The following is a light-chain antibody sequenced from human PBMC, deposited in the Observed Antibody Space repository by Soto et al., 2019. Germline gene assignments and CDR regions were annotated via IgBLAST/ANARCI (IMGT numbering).Light chain of an antibody. CDR2: EVT. CDR3: SSYAGRDIWV. Sequence: QSALTQPPSASGSLGQSVTISCTGTSVDINYVSWFQQHPGKAPKLIICEVTKRPSGVPDRFSGSKSGNTASLTVSGLQDDDEADSYCSSYAGRDIWVFGGGTQLSVL. V-gene: IGLV2-8*01. CDR1: SVDINY. J-gene: IGLJ3*02.